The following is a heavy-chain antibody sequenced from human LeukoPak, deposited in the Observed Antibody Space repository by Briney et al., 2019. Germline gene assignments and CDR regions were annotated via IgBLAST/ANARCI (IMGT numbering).Heavy chain of an antibody. D-gene: IGHD4-17*01. CDR2: ISPYSGAT. J-gene: IGHJ4*02. CDR1: GYTFTGHY. Sequence: ATVKVSCKASGYTFTGHYMHWVRQAPGQGLDWMGWISPYSGATHYTQIFQGRVTMTRDTSISTAYMEVSSLRSDDSAAYFCARSLTTATWDYWGQGTLVTVSS. V-gene: IGHV1-2*02. CDR3: ARSLTTATWDY.